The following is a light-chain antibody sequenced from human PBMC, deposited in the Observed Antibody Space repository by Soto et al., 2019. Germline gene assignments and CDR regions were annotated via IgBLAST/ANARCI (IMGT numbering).Light chain of an antibody. V-gene: IGKV3-20*01. CDR3: QQCGSSPPYT. CDR2: GSS. Sequence: EVVLTQSPGTLSLSPGERATLSCRASQSINNNYLAWYQQRPGQAPRLLIYGSSDRATGIPDRFSGSGSGTDFTLTISRLEPVDFAVYFCQQCGSSPPYTFGQGTKLEI. CDR1: QSINNNY. J-gene: IGKJ2*01.